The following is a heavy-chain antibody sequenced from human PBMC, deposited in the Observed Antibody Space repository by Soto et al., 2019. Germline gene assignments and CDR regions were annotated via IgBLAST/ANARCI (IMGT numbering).Heavy chain of an antibody. V-gene: IGHV3-23*01. Sequence: GGSLRLSXAASGFTFSSYAMSWVRQAPGKGLEWVSAISGSGGSTYYADSVKGRFTISRDNSKNTLYLQMNSLRAEDTAVYYCAKDLILYYYGMDVWGQGTTVTVSS. CDR2: ISGSGGST. CDR1: GFTFSSYA. CDR3: AKDLILYYYGMDV. J-gene: IGHJ6*02.